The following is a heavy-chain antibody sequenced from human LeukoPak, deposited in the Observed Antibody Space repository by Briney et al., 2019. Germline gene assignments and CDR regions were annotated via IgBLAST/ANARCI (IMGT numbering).Heavy chain of an antibody. CDR1: GGSFSGYY. CDR3: ARLWYSSSWYYDY. CDR2: INHSGST. J-gene: IGHJ4*02. V-gene: IGHV4-34*01. Sequence: SETLSLTCAVYGGSFSGYYWSWIRQPPGKGLEWIGEINHSGSTNYNPSLKSRVTISVDTSKNQFSLKLSSVTAADTAVYYCARLWYSSSWYYDYWGQGTLVTVSS. D-gene: IGHD6-13*01.